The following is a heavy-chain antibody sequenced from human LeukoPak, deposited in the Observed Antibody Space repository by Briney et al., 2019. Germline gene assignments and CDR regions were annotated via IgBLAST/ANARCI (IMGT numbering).Heavy chain of an antibody. CDR1: GYTFTTYA. Sequence: GASVKVSCKASGYTFTTYAMHWVRQAPGQRLEWMGWMNGGNGNTEYSQKFQGRVTITRDTSASTAYMELSSLRSDDTAVYYCAREPVLLWFGEPTYGMDVWGQGTTVTVSS. D-gene: IGHD3-10*01. CDR2: MNGGNGNT. V-gene: IGHV1-3*01. J-gene: IGHJ6*02. CDR3: AREPVLLWFGEPTYGMDV.